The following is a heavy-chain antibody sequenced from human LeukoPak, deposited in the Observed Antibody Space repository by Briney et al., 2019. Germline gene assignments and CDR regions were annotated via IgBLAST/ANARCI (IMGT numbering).Heavy chain of an antibody. D-gene: IGHD3-10*01. J-gene: IGHJ5*02. V-gene: IGHV1-8*01. CDR1: GYTFTIYD. Sequence: ASVTVSFTASGYTFTIYDINWVRQAPGQGLEWMGWMNPNSGNTGYAQKFQGRVTMTRNTSISIAYMELSSLRSEDTAVYYCARGKSLPYGSGGIFSNWFDPWGQGTLVTVSS. CDR2: MNPNSGNT. CDR3: ARGKSLPYGSGGIFSNWFDP.